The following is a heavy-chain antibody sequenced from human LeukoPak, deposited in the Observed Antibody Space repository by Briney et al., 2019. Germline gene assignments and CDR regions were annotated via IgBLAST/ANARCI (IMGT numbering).Heavy chain of an antibody. CDR3: AKGSGSGWTYYFDY. J-gene: IGHJ4*02. V-gene: IGHV3-23*01. CDR1: GFTFSSYA. CDR2: ISGSGGST. D-gene: IGHD6-19*01. Sequence: QPGGSLRLSCAASGFTFSSYAMSWVRQAPGKGREWVSAISGSGGSTYYADSVKGRFTISRDNPKNPLYLQMNSLRAEDTAVYYCAKGSGSGWTYYFDYWGQGTLVTVSS.